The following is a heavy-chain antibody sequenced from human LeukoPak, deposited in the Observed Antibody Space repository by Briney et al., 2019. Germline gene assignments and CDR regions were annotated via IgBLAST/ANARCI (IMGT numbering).Heavy chain of an antibody. CDR1: GGSISSSSYY. J-gene: IGHJ4*02. Sequence: PSETLSLTCTVSGGSISSSSYYWGWIRQPPGKGLEWIGNIYYSGSTYYNPSLKSRVTISVDTSKNQFPLKLSSVTAADTAVYYCARVIGNFDYWGQGTLVTVSS. CDR3: ARVIGNFDY. CDR2: IYYSGST. V-gene: IGHV4-39*06. D-gene: IGHD1-26*01.